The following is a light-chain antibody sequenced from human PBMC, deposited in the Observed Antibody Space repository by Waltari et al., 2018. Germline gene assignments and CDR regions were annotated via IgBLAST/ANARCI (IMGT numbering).Light chain of an antibody. Sequence: YVVAPPPSLSVTPRKTATFACGGENVEPKGVNWYQQKPGQAPFLVMFYDNDRTAGIPERFSGSNSGNTATLTSNWVEAGDEADYHCQVWDDFIDSGVFGGGTRLSVL. CDR1: NVEPKG. CDR2: YDN. CDR3: QVWDDFIDSGV. V-gene: IGLV3-21*04. J-gene: IGLJ3*02.